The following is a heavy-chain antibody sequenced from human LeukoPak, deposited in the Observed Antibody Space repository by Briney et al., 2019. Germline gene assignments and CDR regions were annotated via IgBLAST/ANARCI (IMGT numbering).Heavy chain of an antibody. V-gene: IGHV3-21*01. Sequence: GGSLRLSCAASGFTFSSYNMNWVRQAPGKGLEWVSCISSSSSYIYYADSVKGRFTISRDNAKNSLYLQMNSLRAEDTAVYYCARDRIIVGLGYDILNGIFDYWGQGTLVTVSS. CDR1: GFTFSSYN. CDR2: ISSSSSYI. D-gene: IGHD3-9*01. CDR3: ARDRIIVGLGYDILNGIFDY. J-gene: IGHJ4*02.